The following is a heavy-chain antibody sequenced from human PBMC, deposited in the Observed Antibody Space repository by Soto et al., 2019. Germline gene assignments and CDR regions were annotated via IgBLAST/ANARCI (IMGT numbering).Heavy chain of an antibody. CDR3: APRAVLHCNWNGGSCDF. D-gene: IGHD1-1*01. CDR2: IYWDDDK. CDR1: GFSLSTSGVG. V-gene: IGHV2-5*02. J-gene: IGHJ4*02. Sequence: ITLKESGPTRVKPTQTLTLTFTFSGFSLSTSGVGVGWIRPPPGKTLQMLELIYWDDDKRYSPPLKSRLTITKDTSKNQVVLTLTNVDPVDTATYYCAPRAVLHCNWNGGSCDFRGQGALVTVSS.